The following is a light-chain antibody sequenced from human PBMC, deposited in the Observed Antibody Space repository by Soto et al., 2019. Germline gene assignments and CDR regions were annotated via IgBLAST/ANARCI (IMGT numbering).Light chain of an antibody. CDR3: QQYNGLIT. Sequence: DIQMTQSPSSLSASVGDRVTITCRASQGISTYLNWYQQKPGKAPKLLIYAASSLQSGVPSRFSGSGSGTEFTLTISSLQPDDFATYYCQQYNGLITFGQGTRLEIK. CDR2: AAS. CDR1: QGISTY. J-gene: IGKJ5*01. V-gene: IGKV1-39*01.